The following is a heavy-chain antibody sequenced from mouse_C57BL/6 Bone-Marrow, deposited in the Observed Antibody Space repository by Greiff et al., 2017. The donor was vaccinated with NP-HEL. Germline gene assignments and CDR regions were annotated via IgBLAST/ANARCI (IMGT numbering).Heavy chain of an antibody. CDR3: TTSGTGDV. Sequence: EVQLQQSGAELVRPGASVKLSCTASGFNIKDDYMHWVKQRPEQGLEWIGWIDPENGDTEYASKFPGTATITADTSSNTAYLQLSSLTSEDTAVYYCTTSGTGDVWGTGTTVTVSS. CDR1: GFNIKDDY. J-gene: IGHJ1*03. V-gene: IGHV14-4*01. D-gene: IGHD3-1*01. CDR2: IDPENGDT.